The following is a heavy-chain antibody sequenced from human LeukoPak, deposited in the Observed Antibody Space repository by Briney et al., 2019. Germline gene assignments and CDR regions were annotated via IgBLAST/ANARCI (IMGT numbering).Heavy chain of an antibody. Sequence: GSVKVSCKASGYTFTSYAMHWVRQAPGQRLEWMGWINAGNGNTKYSQKFQGRVTITRDTSASTVYMELSSLRSEDTAVYYCARDVYPDCSSTSCYTWVPYYWGQGTLVTVSS. CDR1: GYTFTSYA. D-gene: IGHD2-2*02. CDR3: ARDVYPDCSSTSCYTWVPYY. V-gene: IGHV1-3*01. J-gene: IGHJ4*02. CDR2: INAGNGNT.